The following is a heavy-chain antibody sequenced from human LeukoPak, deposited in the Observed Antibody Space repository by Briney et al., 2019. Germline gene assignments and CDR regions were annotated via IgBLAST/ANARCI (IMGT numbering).Heavy chain of an antibody. D-gene: IGHD2-15*01. V-gene: IGHV1-18*01. Sequence: ASVKVSCKASGYTFTSYGISWVRQAPGQGLEWMGWISACNGNTNYAQKLQGRVTMTTDTSTSTAYMELGSLRSDDTAVYYCARMGYCSGGSCYSDFDYWGQGTLVTVSS. CDR1: GYTFTSYG. CDR3: ARMGYCSGGSCYSDFDY. CDR2: ISACNGNT. J-gene: IGHJ4*02.